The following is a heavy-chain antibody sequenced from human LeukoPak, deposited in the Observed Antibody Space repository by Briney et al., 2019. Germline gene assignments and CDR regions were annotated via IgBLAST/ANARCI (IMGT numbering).Heavy chain of an antibody. CDR3: ARAPMIVVIFPPRLDY. Sequence: KPSETLSLTCTVSGGSISSSSHYWGWIRQPPGKGLEWIGSIYYSGSTYYNPSLKSRVTISVDTSKNQFSLKLSSVTAADTAVYYCARAPMIVVIFPPRLDYWGQGTLVTVSS. V-gene: IGHV4-39*01. CDR2: IYYSGST. J-gene: IGHJ4*02. CDR1: GGSISSSSHY. D-gene: IGHD3-22*01.